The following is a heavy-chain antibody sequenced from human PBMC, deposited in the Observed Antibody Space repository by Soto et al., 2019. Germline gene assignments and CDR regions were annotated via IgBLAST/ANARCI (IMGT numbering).Heavy chain of an antibody. V-gene: IGHV3-48*02. J-gene: IGHJ4*02. CDR1: GLTFSSDA. CDR3: ASITHNGYGLF. CDR2: ISSSVTSI. Sequence: GESLKISCAASGLTFSSDAMGWVRQAPGKGLEWVSYISSSVTSIHYADSVKGRFTISRDNAKNSLYLQMNSLRDEDTAVYYCASITHNGYGLFWGQGVLVTVSS. D-gene: IGHD5-12*01.